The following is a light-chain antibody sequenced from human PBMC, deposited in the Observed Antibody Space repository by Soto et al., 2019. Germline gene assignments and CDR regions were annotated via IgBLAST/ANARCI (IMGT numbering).Light chain of an antibody. CDR2: GAS. CDR1: QSVNSRY. J-gene: IGKJ4*01. Sequence: EIVLTQSPGTLSLSPGERVNLSCRASQSVNSRYVAWYQHKTGQPPRLLISGASSRATGIPDRFSGTGSGADFTLTISRLEPEEFAVYYCRQYGSSPPTFGGGTKVEIK. CDR3: RQYGSSPPT. V-gene: IGKV3-20*01.